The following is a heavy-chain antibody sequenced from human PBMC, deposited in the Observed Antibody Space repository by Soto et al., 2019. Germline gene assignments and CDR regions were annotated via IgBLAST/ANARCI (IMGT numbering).Heavy chain of an antibody. CDR3: ASPYDFWSGDSRGVWFAP. J-gene: IGHJ5*02. D-gene: IGHD3-3*01. CDR2: IIPIFGTA. Sequence: QVQLVQSGAEVKKPGSSVKVSCKASGGTFSSYAISWVRQAPGQGLEWMGGIIPIFGTANYAQKFQGRVTITADESTSTAYMELSSLRSEDTAVYYCASPYDFWSGDSRGVWFAPWGQGTLVTVSS. V-gene: IGHV1-69*01. CDR1: GGTFSSYA.